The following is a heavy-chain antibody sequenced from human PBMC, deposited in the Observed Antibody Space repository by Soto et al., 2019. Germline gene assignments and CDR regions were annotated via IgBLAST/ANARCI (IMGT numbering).Heavy chain of an antibody. Sequence: QVQLQQWGAGLLKPSETLSLTCAVYGGSFSGYYWSWIRQPPGKGLEWMGEMNHSGSTNYNPSLKRRVAISVHTCKIQLSPEVRSLSAGDTAGYYRARRRQDSGVVPSPRRSDYKDVWGKGTTVPVSS. CDR3: ARRRQDSGVVPSPRRSDYKDV. CDR2: MNHSGST. J-gene: IGHJ6*03. D-gene: IGHD2-2*01. V-gene: IGHV4-34*01. CDR1: GGSFSGYY.